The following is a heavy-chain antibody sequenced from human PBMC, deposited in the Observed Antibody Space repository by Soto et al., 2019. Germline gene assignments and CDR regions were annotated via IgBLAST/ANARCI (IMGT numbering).Heavy chain of an antibody. CDR1: GGAFSSYL. CDR3: ARGPSAMIPAAALDS. V-gene: IGHV1-69*01. D-gene: IGHD5-18*01. J-gene: IGHJ4*02. CDR2: IIPVIGTA. Sequence: QLHLVQSGAEVKKPGSSVKVSCKSSGGAFSSYLLTWVRQAPGHGLEWMGVIIPVIGTANYAQRFKDRVTISADECTTTAYKEPTRLRSEDTAVYYCARGPSAMIPAAALDSWGQGTLVTVSS.